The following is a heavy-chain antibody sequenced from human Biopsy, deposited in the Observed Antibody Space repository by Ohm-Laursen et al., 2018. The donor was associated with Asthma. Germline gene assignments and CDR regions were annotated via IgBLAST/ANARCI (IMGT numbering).Heavy chain of an antibody. D-gene: IGHD3-3*01. J-gene: IGHJ4*02. Sequence: SLRLSCAASGFTFRSYAMHWVRQAPSKGLEWVAAGGSYYDGGLKYYADSVNGRFTVSRDDSKNTLYLQMNSLRPDDTAVYYCARDVMEWYLPAFDFWGQGTLVTVSS. V-gene: IGHV3-30-3*01. CDR3: ARDVMEWYLPAFDF. CDR2: GGSYYDGGLK. CDR1: GFTFRSYA.